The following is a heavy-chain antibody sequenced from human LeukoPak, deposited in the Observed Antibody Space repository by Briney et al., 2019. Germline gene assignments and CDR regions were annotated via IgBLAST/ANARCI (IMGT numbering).Heavy chain of an antibody. D-gene: IGHD3-9*01. CDR3: AKGDDILTGYADY. CDR1: GFTFSSYG. V-gene: IGHV3-30*18. Sequence: PGGSLRLSCAASGFTFSSYGMHWVRQAPGKGLEWVAVISYDGSNKYYADSVKGRFTISRDNSKNTLYLQMNSLRAEDTAVYYCAKGDDILTGYADYWGQGTLVTVSS. J-gene: IGHJ4*02. CDR2: ISYDGSNK.